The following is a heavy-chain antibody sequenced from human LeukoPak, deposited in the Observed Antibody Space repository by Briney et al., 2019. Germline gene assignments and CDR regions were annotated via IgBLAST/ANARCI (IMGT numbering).Heavy chain of an antibody. CDR2: IYSGGST. J-gene: IGHJ4*02. CDR1: GFTFSSYA. D-gene: IGHD3-16*01. V-gene: IGHV3-66*02. CDR3: ARDQRGIPH. Sequence: PGGSLRLSCAASGFTFSSYAMSWVRQAPGKGLEWVSVIYSGGSTYYADSVKGRFTISRDNSKNTLYLQMNSLRVEDTAVYYCARDQRGIPHWGQGTLVTVSS.